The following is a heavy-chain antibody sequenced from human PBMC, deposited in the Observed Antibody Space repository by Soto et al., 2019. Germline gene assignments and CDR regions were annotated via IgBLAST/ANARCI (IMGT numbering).Heavy chain of an antibody. CDR1: GGSISSSNW. D-gene: IGHD3-3*01. Sequence: SETLSLTCAVSGGSISSSNWWSWVRQPPGKGLEWIGEIYHSGSTNYNPSLKSRVTISVDKSKNQFSLKLSSVTAADTAVYYCERTMRMTIFGVVIIQYFDYWGQGTLVTVSS. CDR2: IYHSGST. CDR3: ERTMRMTIFGVVIIQYFDY. J-gene: IGHJ4*02. V-gene: IGHV4-4*02.